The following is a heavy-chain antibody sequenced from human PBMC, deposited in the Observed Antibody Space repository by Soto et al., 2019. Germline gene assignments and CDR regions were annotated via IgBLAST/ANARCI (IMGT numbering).Heavy chain of an antibody. D-gene: IGHD6-19*01. CDR2: FDPEDGET. Sequence: ASVKVSCKVSGYTLTELSMHWVRQAPGKGLEWMGGFDPEDGETIYAQKFQGRVTMTEDTSADTAYMELSSLRSEDTAVYYCATPRYSSGWYYFDYWGQGTLVTVSS. CDR3: ATPRYSSGWYYFDY. J-gene: IGHJ4*02. V-gene: IGHV1-24*01. CDR1: GYTLTELS.